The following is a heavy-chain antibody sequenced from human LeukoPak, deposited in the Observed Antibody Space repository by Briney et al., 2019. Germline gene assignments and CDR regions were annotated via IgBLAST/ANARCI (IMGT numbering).Heavy chain of an antibody. Sequence: ASVKVSFKASGYTFTSYGLTWVRQAPGQGLEWMGWISAYSGNTNYAQNLQDRVTMTTDTSTSTAYMELRGLRSDDTAVYYCARDMGYCSSTSCSKSHYWGQGTLVTVSS. J-gene: IGHJ4*02. CDR3: ARDMGYCSSTSCSKSHY. CDR1: GYTFTSYG. CDR2: ISAYSGNT. D-gene: IGHD2-2*01. V-gene: IGHV1-18*04.